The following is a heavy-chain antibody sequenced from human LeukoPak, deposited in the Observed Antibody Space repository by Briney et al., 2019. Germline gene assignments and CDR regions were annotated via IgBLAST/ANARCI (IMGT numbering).Heavy chain of an antibody. J-gene: IGHJ4*02. Sequence: ASVKVSCKASGYTFTSYAMHWVRQAPGQRLEWMGWINAGNGNTKYSQKFQGRVTITRDTSASTAYMELSSLRSEDTAVYYCARDSIEYCGGDCYFDYWGQGTLVTVSS. CDR1: GYTFTSYA. CDR2: INAGNGNT. V-gene: IGHV1-3*01. CDR3: ARDSIEYCGGDCYFDY. D-gene: IGHD2-21*02.